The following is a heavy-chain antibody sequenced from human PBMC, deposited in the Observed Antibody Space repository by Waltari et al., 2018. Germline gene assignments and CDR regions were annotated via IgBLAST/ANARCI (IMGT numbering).Heavy chain of an antibody. V-gene: IGHV4-39*01. Sequence: QLQLQESGPGLVKPSETLSLTCTVSGGSIRSSSYYWGWIRQPPGKGLEWIGSIYYSGSTYYNPSLKSRVTISVDTSKNQFSLKLSSVTAADTAVYYCACVVVVAAHFDYWGQGTLVTVSS. CDR3: ACVVVVAAHFDY. CDR2: IYYSGST. D-gene: IGHD2-15*01. CDR1: GGSIRSSSYY. J-gene: IGHJ4*02.